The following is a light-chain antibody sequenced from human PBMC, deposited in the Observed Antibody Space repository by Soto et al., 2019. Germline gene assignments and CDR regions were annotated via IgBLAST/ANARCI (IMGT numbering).Light chain of an antibody. CDR2: DTS. V-gene: IGKV3-15*01. Sequence: EVVMRQSPATLSVSPGEGATLSCRASQGIGDTLAWYQHKPGQTPRLLIYDTSTRATGVPTRFSGSGSGTEFTLTISSLQSEDFAVYYCQQRQHWPPITFGQGTRLEIK. CDR1: QGIGDT. CDR3: QQRQHWPPIT. J-gene: IGKJ5*01.